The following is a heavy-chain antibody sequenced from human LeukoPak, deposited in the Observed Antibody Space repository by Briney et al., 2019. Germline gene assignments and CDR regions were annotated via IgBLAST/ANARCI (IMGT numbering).Heavy chain of an antibody. D-gene: IGHD3-22*01. CDR3: AKDFYSGYFPDAFDI. V-gene: IGHV3-23*01. J-gene: IGHJ3*02. CDR2: ISGSGGST. CDR1: GFTFSSYG. Sequence: PGGSLRLSCAASGFTFSSYGMSWVRQAPGKGLEWVSAISGSGGSTYYADSVKGRFTISRDNSKNTLYLQMNSLRAEDTAVYYCAKDFYSGYFPDAFDIWGQGTMVTVSS.